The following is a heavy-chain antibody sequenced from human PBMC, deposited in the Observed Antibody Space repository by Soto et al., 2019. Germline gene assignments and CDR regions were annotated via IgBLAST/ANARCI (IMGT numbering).Heavy chain of an antibody. J-gene: IGHJ6*02. V-gene: IGHV4-31*03. CDR1: GGSIRSGGYY. D-gene: IGHD5-18*01. Sequence: PSETLSLTCTVSGGSIRSGGYYWSWVRQRPRRGLEWIGNIYYSGSTYYNPSLKSRLTISVDTSKNQFSLNLSSVTAADTAVYYCARDRLMATAGTARHYFGLDVWGQGTTV. CDR3: ARDRLMATAGTARHYFGLDV. CDR2: IYYSGST.